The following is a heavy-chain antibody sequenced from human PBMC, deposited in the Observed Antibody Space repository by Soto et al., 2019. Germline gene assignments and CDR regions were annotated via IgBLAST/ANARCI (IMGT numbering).Heavy chain of an antibody. V-gene: IGHV3-30-3*01. J-gene: IGHJ2*01. CDR2: ISYDGSNK. CDR1: GFTFSSYA. CDR3: ASSPYGDSTGYFDL. Sequence: QVPLVESGGGVVQPGRSLRLSCAASGFTFSSYAMHWVRQAPGKGLEWVAVISYDGSNKYYADSVKGRFTISRDNSKNTLYLQMNSLRAEDTAVYYCASSPYGDSTGYFDLWGRGTLVTVSS. D-gene: IGHD4-17*01.